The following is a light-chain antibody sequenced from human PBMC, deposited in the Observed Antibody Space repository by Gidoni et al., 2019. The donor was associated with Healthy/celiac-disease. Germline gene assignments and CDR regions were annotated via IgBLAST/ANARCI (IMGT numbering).Light chain of an antibody. Sequence: DIVMTQSPLSLPVTPGEPASISCRSSQSLLHSNGYNYLDWYLQKPGQSPQLLIYLGSNRASGVPDRFSGSGSGTDFTLKISRGEAEDVGVYYCMQALQTPRTFGGGTKVEIK. CDR3: MQALQTPRT. CDR2: LGS. CDR1: QSLLHSNGYNY. V-gene: IGKV2-28*01. J-gene: IGKJ4*01.